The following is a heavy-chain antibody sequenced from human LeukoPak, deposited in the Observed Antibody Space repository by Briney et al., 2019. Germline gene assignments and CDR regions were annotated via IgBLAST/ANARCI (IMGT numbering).Heavy chain of an antibody. V-gene: IGHV3-53*01. CDR3: AKEGDCSTTSCLTGGLDV. CDR1: GFIVSSNY. CDR2: IYTGGST. D-gene: IGHD2-2*01. Sequence: PGGSLRLSCAASGFIVSSNYMRWVRQAPGKGLEWVSVIYTGGSTYYEDSVKGRFTICRDNSKNTVYLQMSSLRAEDTAVYYGAKEGDCSTTSCLTGGLDVWGKGTTVTVSS. J-gene: IGHJ6*04.